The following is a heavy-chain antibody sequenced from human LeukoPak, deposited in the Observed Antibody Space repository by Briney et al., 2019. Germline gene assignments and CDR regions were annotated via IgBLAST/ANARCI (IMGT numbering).Heavy chain of an antibody. CDR3: VRGTQISAYDLDY. J-gene: IGHJ4*02. CDR1: GFTFSSYG. V-gene: IGHV3-74*01. CDR2: INIDGTST. D-gene: IGHD5-12*01. Sequence: PGGSLRLSCAASGFTFSSYGMHWVRQAPGKGLVWVSRINIDGTSTNYADSVKGRFTISRDNAKNTLYLQMNSLRAEDTAVYCCVRGTQISAYDLDYWGQGTLVTVSS.